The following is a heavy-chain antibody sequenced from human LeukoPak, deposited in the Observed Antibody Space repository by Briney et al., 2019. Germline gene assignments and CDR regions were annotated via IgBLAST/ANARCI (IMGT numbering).Heavy chain of an antibody. V-gene: IGHV4-30-4*01. CDR1: GGSISSGLYY. CDR2: IYYSAST. CDR3: ARAGIVVATPSWFDP. D-gene: IGHD3-22*01. Sequence: SETLSLTCTVSGGSISSGLYYGSWIRQPPGKGLGWIGYIYYSASTYYNPSLKSRVTISVDRSKNQFSLKLSSVTAADTAVYYCARAGIVVATPSWFDPWGQGTLVTASS. J-gene: IGHJ5*02.